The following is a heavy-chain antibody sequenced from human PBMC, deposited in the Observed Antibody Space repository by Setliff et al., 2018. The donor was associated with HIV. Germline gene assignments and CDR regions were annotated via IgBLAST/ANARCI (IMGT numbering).Heavy chain of an antibody. J-gene: IGHJ6*03. CDR1: GGSISSSY. V-gene: IGHV4-59*12. Sequence: SETLSLTCTVSGGSISSSYWTWTRQPPGKGLEWIGNINYSGSTNYNPSLQSRVTISVDTSKNQVSLKLSSVTAADTAVYYCARGGREYGVNYYYYYMDVWGKGTMVTVSS. CDR3: ARGGREYGVNYYYYYMDV. D-gene: IGHD3-10*01. CDR2: INYSGST.